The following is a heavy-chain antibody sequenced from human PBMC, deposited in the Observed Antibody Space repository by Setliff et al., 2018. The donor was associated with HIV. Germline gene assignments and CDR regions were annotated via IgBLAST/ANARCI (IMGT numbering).Heavy chain of an antibody. Sequence: SSVKASCKASEYTFTDYFIHWVRQAPGQGLEWMGEITPFVGTTNYAQKFQGRVTISADESTATAYIELSSLTSQDTAVYYCARDKGIREAASLDYWGQGSPVTVSS. J-gene: IGHJ4*02. D-gene: IGHD6-13*01. CDR2: ITPFVGTT. CDR1: EYTFTDYF. CDR3: ARDKGIREAASLDY. V-gene: IGHV1-69*13.